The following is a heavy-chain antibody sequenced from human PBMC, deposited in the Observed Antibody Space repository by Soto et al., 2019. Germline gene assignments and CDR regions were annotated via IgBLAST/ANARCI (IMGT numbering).Heavy chain of an antibody. CDR2: IYYSGST. V-gene: IGHV4-59*08. J-gene: IGHJ4*02. CDR3: ARHMVRGGVPYYFDY. D-gene: IGHD3-10*01. CDR1: GGSISSYY. Sequence: SETLSLTCTVAGGSISSYYWSWIRQPPGKGLEWIGYIYYSGSTNYNPSLKSRVTISVDTSKNQFSLKLSSVTAADTAVYYCARHMVRGGVPYYFDYWGQGTLVTVSS.